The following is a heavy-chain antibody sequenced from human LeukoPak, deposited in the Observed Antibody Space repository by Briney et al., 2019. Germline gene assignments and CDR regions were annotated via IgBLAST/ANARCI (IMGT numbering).Heavy chain of an antibody. CDR2: IRYDGSNK. CDR3: AKSVEMATNLFDY. D-gene: IGHD5-24*01. CDR1: GFTFSSYG. J-gene: IGHJ4*02. Sequence: GGSLRLSCAASGFTFSSYGMHWVRQAPGKGLEWVAFIRYDGSNKYYADSVKGRFTISRDNSKNTLYLQMNSLRAEDTAVYYCAKSVEMATNLFDYWGQGTLVTVSS. V-gene: IGHV3-30*02.